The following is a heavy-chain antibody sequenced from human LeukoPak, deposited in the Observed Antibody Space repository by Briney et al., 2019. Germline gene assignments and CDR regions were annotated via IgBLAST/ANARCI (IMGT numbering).Heavy chain of an antibody. Sequence: ASVKVSCKASGYTFTNYDINWVRQATGQGLEWMGWINSNNGNTGYAQKFQDGVTMTRDTSITTVYMELSSLTSEDTAVYYCARGGLVAGPYYFDYWGQGTLVTVSS. V-gene: IGHV1-8*01. CDR1: GYTFTNYD. CDR3: ARGGLVAGPYYFDY. CDR2: INSNNGNT. D-gene: IGHD6-19*01. J-gene: IGHJ4*02.